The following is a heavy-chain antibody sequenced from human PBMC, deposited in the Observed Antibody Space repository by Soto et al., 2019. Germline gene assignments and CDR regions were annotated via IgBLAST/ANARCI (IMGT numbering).Heavy chain of an antibody. CDR2: ISYDGSNK. CDR1: GFTFSSYA. Sequence: QVQLVESGGGVVQPGRSLRLSCAASGFTFSSYAMHWVRQAPGKGLEWVAVISYDGSNKYYADSVKGRFTISRDNSKNTLYLQMNSLRAEDTAVYYCARDRHGLRFLEWIDYWGQGTLVTVSS. CDR3: ARDRHGLRFLEWIDY. J-gene: IGHJ4*02. V-gene: IGHV3-30-3*01. D-gene: IGHD3-3*01.